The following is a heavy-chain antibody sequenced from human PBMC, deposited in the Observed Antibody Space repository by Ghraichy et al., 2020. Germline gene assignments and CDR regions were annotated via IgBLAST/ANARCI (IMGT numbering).Heavy chain of an antibody. J-gene: IGHJ3*02. CDR2: ISGSGGST. D-gene: IGHD3-10*01. V-gene: IGHV3-23*01. CDR1: GFTFSSYA. Sequence: GESLNISCAASGFTFSSYAMTWVRRAPGKGLEWVSAISGSGGSTYYADSVKGRFTISRDNSKNTLYLQMNSLRAEDTAVYYCAKVALKVINDAFDMWGQGTMVTVSS. CDR3: AKVALKVINDAFDM.